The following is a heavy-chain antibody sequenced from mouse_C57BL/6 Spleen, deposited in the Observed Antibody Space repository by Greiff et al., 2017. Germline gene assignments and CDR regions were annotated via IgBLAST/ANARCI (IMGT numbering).Heavy chain of an antibody. CDR3: AYITSVVATNWYFDV. CDR1: GYTFTSYW. J-gene: IGHJ1*03. Sequence: QVQLQQPGAELVRPGTSVKLSCKASGYTFTSYWMHWVKQRPGQGLEWIGVIDPSDSYTNYNQKFKGKATLTVDTSSSTAYMQLSSLTSEDSAVYYCAYITSVVATNWYFDVWGTGTTVTVSS. D-gene: IGHD1-1*01. V-gene: IGHV1-59*01. CDR2: IDPSDSYT.